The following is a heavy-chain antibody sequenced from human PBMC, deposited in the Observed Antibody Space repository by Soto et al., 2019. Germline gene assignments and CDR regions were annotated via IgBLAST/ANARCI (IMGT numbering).Heavy chain of an antibody. CDR2: INHSGST. D-gene: IGHD4-17*01. CDR3: ASGTYGDFSFDY. J-gene: IGHJ4*02. Sequence: ETLSLTCAVYGGSFSGYYWSWIRQPPGKGLEWIGEINHSGSTNYNPSLKSRVTISVDTSKNQFSLKLSSVTAADTAVYYCASGTYGDFSFDYWGQGTLVTVSS. V-gene: IGHV4-34*01. CDR1: GGSFSGYY.